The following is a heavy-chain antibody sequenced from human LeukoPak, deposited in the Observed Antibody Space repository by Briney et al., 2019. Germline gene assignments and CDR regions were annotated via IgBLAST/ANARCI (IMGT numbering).Heavy chain of an antibody. J-gene: IGHJ6*03. Sequence: ASVKVSCKASGGTFSSYAISWVRQAPGQGLEWMGGIIPIFGTANYAQKFQGRVTITADESTSTAYMELSSLRSEDTAVYYCASCPTYYYYYMDVWGKGTTVTISS. CDR1: GGTFSSYA. CDR3: ASCPTYYYYYMDV. V-gene: IGHV1-69*13. CDR2: IIPIFGTA.